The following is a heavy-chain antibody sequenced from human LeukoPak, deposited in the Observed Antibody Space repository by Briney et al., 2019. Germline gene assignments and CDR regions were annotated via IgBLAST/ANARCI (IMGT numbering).Heavy chain of an antibody. J-gene: IGHJ4*02. CDR1: GFTLSSYA. CDR3: AKSIVAVAGTDY. CDR2: ISGSGGST. V-gene: IGHV3-23*01. D-gene: IGHD6-19*01. Sequence: SGGSLRLSCAASGFTLSSYAMSWVRQAPGEGLEWVSAISGSGGSTYSADSVKGRFTISRDNSKNTLYLQMNSLRAEDTAVYYCAKSIVAVAGTDYWGQGTLVTVSS.